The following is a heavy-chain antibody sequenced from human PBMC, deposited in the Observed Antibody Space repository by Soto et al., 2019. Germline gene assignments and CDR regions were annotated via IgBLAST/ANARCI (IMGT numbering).Heavy chain of an antibody. CDR2: ISYDGSNK. J-gene: IGHJ6*02. CDR3: ARDSEKDWFRDYGDYQKYYYGMDV. V-gene: IGHV3-30-3*01. Sequence: GGSLRLSCAASGFTFSSYAMHWVRQAPGKGLEWVAVISYDGSNKYYADSVKGRFTISRDNSKNTLYLQMNSLRAEDTAVYYCARDSEKDWFRDYGDYQKYYYGMDVWGQGTTVTVSS. CDR1: GFTFSSYA. D-gene: IGHD4-17*01.